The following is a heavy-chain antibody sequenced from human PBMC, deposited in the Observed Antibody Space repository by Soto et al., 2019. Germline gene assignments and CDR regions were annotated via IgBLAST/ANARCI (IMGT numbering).Heavy chain of an antibody. CDR1: GYTFTSYY. D-gene: IGHD4-4*01. Sequence: QVQLVQSGAEVKKPGASVKVSCKASGYTFTSYYMHWVRQAPGQGLEWMGIINPSSGSTSYAQKLQGRGTMTKDKSTSTVSMELSSLRSEDTAVDYCARGTVTTWFDPWGQGTLVTVSS. V-gene: IGHV1-46*04. J-gene: IGHJ5*02. CDR3: ARGTVTTWFDP. CDR2: INPSSGST.